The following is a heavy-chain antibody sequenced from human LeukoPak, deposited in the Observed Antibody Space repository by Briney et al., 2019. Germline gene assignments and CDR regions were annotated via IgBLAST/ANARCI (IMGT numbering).Heavy chain of an antibody. D-gene: IGHD2-2*01. CDR3: ARDLGYCSSTSCYYHYYYGMDV. CDR2: IYYSGST. V-gene: IGHV4-59*01. J-gene: IGHJ6*02. CDR1: GGSISSYY. Sequence: SETLSLTCTVSGGSISSYYWGWIRQPPGKGLEWVGYIYYSGSTNYNPSLKSRVTISVDTSKNQFSLKLSSVTAADTAVYYCARDLGYCSSTSCYYHYYYGMDVWGQGTTVTVSS.